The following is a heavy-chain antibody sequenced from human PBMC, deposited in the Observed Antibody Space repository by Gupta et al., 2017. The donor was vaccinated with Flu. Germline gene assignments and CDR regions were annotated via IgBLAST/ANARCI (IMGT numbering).Heavy chain of an antibody. CDR1: GFTFSTYY. Sequence: EVQLVESGGGLVKPGGSRRLSCVGSGFTFSTYYMNWVRQAPGKGLEWVASISPSATYIDDADSLKSRFTISRDNAKNSLFLEMKSLRAEDTAVYDCAKDHGQPDFWGGKGENYNDYAMDVGGQGTTVTVSS. D-gene: IGHD3-3*01. V-gene: IGHV3-21*06. CDR3: AKDHGQPDFWGGKGENYNDYAMDV. J-gene: IGHJ6*02. CDR2: ISPSATYI.